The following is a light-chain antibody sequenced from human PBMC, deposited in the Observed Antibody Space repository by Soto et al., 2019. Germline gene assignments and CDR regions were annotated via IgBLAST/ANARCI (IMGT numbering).Light chain of an antibody. V-gene: IGKV1-9*01. Sequence: DIQLSQSPSFLSASVGDRVTITCRASQVISNYLAWYQRKPGKAPKLLISTASILQSGIPSRFSGSGSGTEFTLTISSLQPEDFAIYYCQQLTSYPSTFGQGTRLEIK. J-gene: IGKJ5*01. CDR1: QVISNY. CDR2: TAS. CDR3: QQLTSYPST.